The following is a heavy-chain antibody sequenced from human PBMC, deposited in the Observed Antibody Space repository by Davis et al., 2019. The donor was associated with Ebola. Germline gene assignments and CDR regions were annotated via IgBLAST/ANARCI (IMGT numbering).Heavy chain of an antibody. CDR1: NGSVSSHY. CDR3: ARESGGEYGVVKPLGDY. J-gene: IGHJ4*02. V-gene: IGHV4-59*02. Sequence: PSETLSLTCTVSNGSVSSHYWNWIRQSPGKGLEWIGYVYYSGSTKYNPSLKSRVSISLDTSNHQFSLNLRSVTAADTAVYYCARESGGEYGVVKPLGDYWGQGILVTVSS. CDR2: VYYSGST. D-gene: IGHD3-3*01.